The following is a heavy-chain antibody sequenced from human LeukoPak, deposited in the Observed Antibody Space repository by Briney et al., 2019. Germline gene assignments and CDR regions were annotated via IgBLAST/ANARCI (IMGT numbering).Heavy chain of an antibody. CDR3: ARDMRGASCYDY. D-gene: IGHD2-2*01. V-gene: IGHV4-34*01. J-gene: IGHJ4*02. CDR2: INHSGST. CDR1: GGSFSGYY. Sequence: SETLSLTCAVYGGSFSGYYWSWIRQPPGKGLEWIGEINHSGSTNYNPSLKSRVTISVDTSKNQFSLKLSSVTAADTAVYYCARDMRGASCYDYWGQGTLVTVSS.